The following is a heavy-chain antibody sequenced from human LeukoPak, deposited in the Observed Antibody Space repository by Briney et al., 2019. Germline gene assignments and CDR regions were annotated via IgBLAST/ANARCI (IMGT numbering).Heavy chain of an antibody. V-gene: IGHV4-39*07. D-gene: IGHD1-26*01. CDR3: ARDREYSGALGV. J-gene: IGHJ6*04. CDR2: IYYSGST. CDR1: GGSISSSGYY. Sequence: PSETLSLTCTVSGGSISSSGYYWGWIRQPPGKGLEWIGSIYYSGSTYYNPSLKSRVTISVDTSKNQFSLKLSSVTAADTAVYYCARDREYSGALGVWGKGTTVTVSS.